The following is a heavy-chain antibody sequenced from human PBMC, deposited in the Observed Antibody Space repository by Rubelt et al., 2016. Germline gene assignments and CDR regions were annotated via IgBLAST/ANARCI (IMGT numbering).Heavy chain of an antibody. CDR2: ISSSSDYI. D-gene: IGHD1-26*01. V-gene: IGHV3-21*01. J-gene: IGHJ4*02. CDR1: GFTFSSYA. CDR3: ARDQTSPSGSFY. Sequence: EVQLLESGGGLVQPGGSLRLSCAASGFTFSSYAMSWVRQAPGKGLEWVSFISSSSDYIHYADSVKGRFTISRVNAENSLYLQMNSLRAEDTAIYYCARDQTSPSGSFYWGQGALVTVSS.